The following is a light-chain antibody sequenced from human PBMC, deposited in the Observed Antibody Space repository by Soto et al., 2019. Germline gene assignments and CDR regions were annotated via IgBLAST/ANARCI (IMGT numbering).Light chain of an antibody. CDR2: EVT. J-gene: IGLJ1*01. V-gene: IGLV2-8*01. CDR1: SSDVGYYDY. Sequence: QSVLTQPPSASGFPGQSVTISCTGTSSDVGYYDYVSWYQQHPGKAPKLVIYEVTKRPSGVPDRVSASKSGNTASLTVSGLRAEDEADYYCSSYAGSSTFSYVFGTGTKVTVL. CDR3: SSYAGSSTFSYV.